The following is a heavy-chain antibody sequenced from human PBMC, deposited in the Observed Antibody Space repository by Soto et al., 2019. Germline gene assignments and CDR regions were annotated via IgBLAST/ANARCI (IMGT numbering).Heavy chain of an antibody. CDR2: GRST. CDR3: AREAIVAGATTGMDV. J-gene: IGHJ6*02. V-gene: IGHV1-46*01. Sequence: GRSTTYAQKFQGRVTITTDTSTSTVYMELSRLRSDDTALYYCAREAIVAGATTGMDVWGQGTRVTVSS. D-gene: IGHD1-26*01.